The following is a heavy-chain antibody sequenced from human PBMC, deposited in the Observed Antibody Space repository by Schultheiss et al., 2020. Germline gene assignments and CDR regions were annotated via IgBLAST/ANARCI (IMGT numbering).Heavy chain of an antibody. CDR3: ASAGSWGLLKGFDY. D-gene: IGHD2-15*01. CDR2: ISYDGSNK. CDR1: GFTFSSYG. Sequence: GGSLRLSCAASGFTFSSYGMHWVRQAPGKGLEWVAVISYDGSNKYYADSVKGRFTISRDNSKNTLYLQMNSLRAEDTAVYYCASAGSWGLLKGFDYWGQGTLVTVSS. J-gene: IGHJ4*02. V-gene: IGHV3-30*03.